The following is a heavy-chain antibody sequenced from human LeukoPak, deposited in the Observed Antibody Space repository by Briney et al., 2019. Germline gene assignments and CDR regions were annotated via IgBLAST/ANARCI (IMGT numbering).Heavy chain of an antibody. J-gene: IGHJ5*02. CDR2: INTNSGGA. V-gene: IGHV1-2*02. CDR1: GYTFTDYY. CDR3: ARGVGSSWFDP. D-gene: IGHD6-13*01. Sequence: ASVKVSCKASGYTFTDYYLHWVRQAPGQGLEWMGWINTNSGGANFALNFQGRVTMTRATSISTAYMELSRLTSDDTAVYYCARGVGSSWFDPWGQGTLVTVSS.